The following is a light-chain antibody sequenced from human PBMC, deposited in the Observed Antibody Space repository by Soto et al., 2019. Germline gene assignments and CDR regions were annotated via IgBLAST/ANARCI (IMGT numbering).Light chain of an antibody. CDR2: EGS. CDR1: SSDVGSYNL. Sequence: QSALTQPASVSGSPGQSITISCTGTSSDVGSYNLVSWYQQHPGKAPKLMIYEGSKRPSGVSNRFSGSKSGNTASLTISGLQAEDEADYYCCSCAGSSTISVVFGGGTKLTVL. J-gene: IGLJ2*01. V-gene: IGLV2-23*03. CDR3: CSCAGSSTISVV.